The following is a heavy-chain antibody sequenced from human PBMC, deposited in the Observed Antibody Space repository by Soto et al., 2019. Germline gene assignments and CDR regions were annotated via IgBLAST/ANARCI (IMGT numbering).Heavy chain of an antibody. D-gene: IGHD3-22*01. Sequence: EVQLLESGGGLVQPGGSLRLSRAASGFTFSSYAMSWVRQAPGKGLEWVSAISGSGGSTYYADSVKGRFTISRDNSKNTLYLQMNSLRAEDTAVYYCAKDLYYDSSGHTGGSWYFDLWGRGTLVTVSS. J-gene: IGHJ2*01. V-gene: IGHV3-23*01. CDR1: GFTFSSYA. CDR2: ISGSGGST. CDR3: AKDLYYDSSGHTGGSWYFDL.